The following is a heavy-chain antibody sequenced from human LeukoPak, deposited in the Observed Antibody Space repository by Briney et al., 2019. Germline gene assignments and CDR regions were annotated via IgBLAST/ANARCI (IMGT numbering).Heavy chain of an antibody. J-gene: IGHJ5*02. D-gene: IGHD3-9*01. CDR3: AHLHGGYFDWLYVDP. V-gene: IGHV2-5*01. Sequence: SGPTLVKPTQTLTLTCTFSGFSLSTGGVGVGWTRQPPGKALEWLALIYWNDDKRYSPSLKSRPTITKDTSKNQVVLTMTNMDPVDTATYYCAHLHGGYFDWLYVDPWGQGTLVTVSS. CDR2: IYWNDDK. CDR1: GFSLSTGGVG.